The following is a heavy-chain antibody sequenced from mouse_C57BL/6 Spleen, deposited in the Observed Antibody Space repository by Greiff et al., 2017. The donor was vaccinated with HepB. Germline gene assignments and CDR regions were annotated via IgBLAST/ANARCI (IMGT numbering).Heavy chain of an antibody. CDR1: GYAFSSYW. CDR3: ARETAQASFAY. Sequence: VQLVESGAELVKPGASVKISCKASGYAFSSYWMNWVKQRPGKGLEWIGQIYPGDGDTNYNGKFKGKATLTADKSSSTAYMQLSSLTSEDSAVYFCARETAQASFAYWGQGTLVTVSA. CDR2: IYPGDGDT. J-gene: IGHJ3*01. D-gene: IGHD3-2*02. V-gene: IGHV1-80*01.